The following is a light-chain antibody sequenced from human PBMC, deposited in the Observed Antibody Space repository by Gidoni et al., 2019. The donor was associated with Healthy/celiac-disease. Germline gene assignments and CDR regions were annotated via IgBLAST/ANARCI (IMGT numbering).Light chain of an antibody. V-gene: IGKV3-11*01. Sequence: EIVLTQSPATLSLSPVERATLSCRASQSVSSYLAWYRQKPGQAPRLLIYDASNRATGIPARFSGSGSGTDFTLTISSLEPEDFAVYYCQQRSNWPVTFGQGTRLEIK. CDR2: DAS. CDR3: QQRSNWPVT. J-gene: IGKJ5*01. CDR1: QSVSSY.